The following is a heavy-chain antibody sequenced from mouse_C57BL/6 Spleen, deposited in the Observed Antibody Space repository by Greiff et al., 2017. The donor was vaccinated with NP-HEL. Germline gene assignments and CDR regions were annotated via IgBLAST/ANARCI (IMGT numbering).Heavy chain of an antibody. CDR1: GYSITSGYY. CDR3: ARGWLLEGYYFDY. CDR2: ISYDGSN. D-gene: IGHD2-3*01. J-gene: IGHJ2*01. Sequence: EVKLMESGPGLVKPSQSLSLTCSVTGYSITSGYYWNWIRQFPGNKLEWMGYISYDGSNNYNPSLKNRISITRDTSKNQFFLKLNSVTTEDTATYYCARGWLLEGYYFDYWGQGTTLTVSS. V-gene: IGHV3-6*01.